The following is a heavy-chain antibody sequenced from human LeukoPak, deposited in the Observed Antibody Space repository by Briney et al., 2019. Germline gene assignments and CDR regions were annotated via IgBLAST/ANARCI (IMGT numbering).Heavy chain of an antibody. J-gene: IGHJ4*02. CDR2: INPDGSIK. CDR1: GFIFGGYW. D-gene: IGHD3-3*01. Sequence: GGSLRLSCAASGFIFGGYWMSWVRQAPGRGLEWVANINPDGSIKYYVDSIKGRFTISRDNAKNSLYLQMNSLRAEDTAVYYCASEFLQWLYWGQGTLVTVSS. CDR3: ASEFLQWLY. V-gene: IGHV3-7*01.